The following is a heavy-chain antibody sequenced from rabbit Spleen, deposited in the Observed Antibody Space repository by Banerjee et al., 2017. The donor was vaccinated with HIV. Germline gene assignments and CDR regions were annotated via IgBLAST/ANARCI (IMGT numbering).Heavy chain of an antibody. CDR2: INSGSSGTT. CDR3: ARGYTDYATSRLDL. D-gene: IGHD6-1*01. CDR1: GFDFSSTYW. V-gene: IGHV1S45*01. Sequence: EQLEESGGGLVQPEGSLTLTCKASGFDFSSTYWIFWVRQAPGKGPEWIGCINSGSSGTTFSASWAKGRFTISRSSSTTVTLQMTSLTAADTATYFCARGYTDYATSRLDLWGPGTLVTVS. J-gene: IGHJ3*01.